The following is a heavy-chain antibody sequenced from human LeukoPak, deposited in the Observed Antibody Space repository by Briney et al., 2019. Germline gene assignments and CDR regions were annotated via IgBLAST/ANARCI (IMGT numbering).Heavy chain of an antibody. V-gene: IGHV4-38-2*02. Sequence: SENLSLNCTVSAYSISSVYYWGWIRQSPGEGLEWIGSINHSGSTVHKPSRKGPVTISVDTSKHQFSLKLGSVTAADTAVYYCARRRDYYDSSGYFRFDYWGQGALVTVSS. CDR1: AYSISSVYY. D-gene: IGHD3-22*01. CDR3: ARRRDYYDSSGYFRFDY. J-gene: IGHJ4*02. CDR2: INHSGST.